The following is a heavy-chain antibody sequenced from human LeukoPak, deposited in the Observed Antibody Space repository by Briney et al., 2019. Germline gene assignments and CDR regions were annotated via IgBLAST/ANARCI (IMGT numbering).Heavy chain of an antibody. V-gene: IGHV1-2*02. CDR2: IIPNSGAT. J-gene: IGHJ6*02. CDR1: GYTFTGYY. CDR3: ARGEEGNYYYYGMDV. Sequence: ASVKVSCKAPGYTFTGYYMHWVRQAPGQGLEWMGWIIPNSGATKYAQKFQGRVTMTWDTSISAVYMELSRLISDDTAVYYCARGEEGNYYYYGMDVWGQGTTVTVSS.